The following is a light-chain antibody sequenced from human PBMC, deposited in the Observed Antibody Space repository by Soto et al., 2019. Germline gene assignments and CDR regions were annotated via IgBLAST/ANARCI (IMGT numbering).Light chain of an antibody. CDR3: QQYNYWPPT. V-gene: IGKV3-15*01. J-gene: IGKJ1*01. CDR2: GAS. Sequence: EIVMTQSPATLSESPGERATLSCRASQSVSNNLAWYQQKPGQAPRLLIYGASTRATGIPARFSGSGSGTEFTLTISSLQSEGFAVYYCQQYNYWPPTFGQGTKVDIK. CDR1: QSVSNN.